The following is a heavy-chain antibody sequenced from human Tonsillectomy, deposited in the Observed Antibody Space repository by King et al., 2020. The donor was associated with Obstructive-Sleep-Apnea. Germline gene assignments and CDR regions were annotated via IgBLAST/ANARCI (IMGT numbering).Heavy chain of an antibody. Sequence: QLVQSGGGVVQPGRSLRLSCAASGFTFSSYGMHWVRQAPGKWLEWVAVIWDDGSNKYYADSVKGRVTISRDNSKNTLYLQMNSLRAEDTAVYYCAKYSGSYYWYYYGMDVWGQGTTVTVSS. CDR1: GFTFSSYG. CDR2: IWDDGSNK. CDR3: AKYSGSYYWYYYGMDV. V-gene: IGHV3-33*06. D-gene: IGHD1-26*01. J-gene: IGHJ6*02.